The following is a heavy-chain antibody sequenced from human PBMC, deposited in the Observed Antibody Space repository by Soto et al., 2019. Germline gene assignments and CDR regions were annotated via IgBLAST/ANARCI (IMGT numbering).Heavy chain of an antibody. Sequence: GGSLRLSCVASGFTFSSYTMSWVRQAPGKGLEWISAVSGSGGSTYYADSVKGRFTISRDNSKDTLYLQMNNLRAEDTAVYYCAKPPDYSWNDYWGQGTLVTVSS. CDR3: AKPPDYSWNDY. D-gene: IGHD1-20*01. V-gene: IGHV3-23*01. CDR1: GFTFSSYT. CDR2: VSGSGGST. J-gene: IGHJ4*02.